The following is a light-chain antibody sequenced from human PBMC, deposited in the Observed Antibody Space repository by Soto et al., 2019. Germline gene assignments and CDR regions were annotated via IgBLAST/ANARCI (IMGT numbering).Light chain of an antibody. CDR2: DVS. CDR1: SSDVGAYNY. CDR3: CSYVGTFSLV. J-gene: IGLJ2*01. V-gene: IGLV2-11*01. Sequence: QSALTQPRSVSGSPGQSVTISCTGTSSDVGAYNYVTWYQQHPGKAPKLMIYDVSKRPSGVPDRFSGSKSGNTASLTISGLQADDEADYYCCSYVGTFSLVFGGGTKLTVL.